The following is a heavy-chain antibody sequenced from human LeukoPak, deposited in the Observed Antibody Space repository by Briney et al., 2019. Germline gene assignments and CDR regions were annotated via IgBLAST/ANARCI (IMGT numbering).Heavy chain of an antibody. J-gene: IGHJ6*03. CDR1: GGSISSYY. Sequence: SETLSLTCTVSGGSISSYYWSWIRQPAGKGLEWIGRIYTSGSTNYNPSLKSRVTMSVDTSKNQFSLKLSSVTAADTAVYYSARDLCSSTSCKYYYYYYMDVWGKGTTVTVSS. CDR3: ARDLCSSTSCKYYYYYYMDV. V-gene: IGHV4-4*07. CDR2: IYTSGST. D-gene: IGHD2-2*01.